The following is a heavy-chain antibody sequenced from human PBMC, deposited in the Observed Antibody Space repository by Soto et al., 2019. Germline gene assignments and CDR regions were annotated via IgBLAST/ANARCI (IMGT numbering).Heavy chain of an antibody. CDR1: GFTFSSYS. CDR2: ISSSSSYI. CDR3: ARASETTMIVVVITSNFDY. V-gene: IGHV3-21*01. Sequence: GGSLRLSCAASGFTFSSYSMNWVRQAPGKGLEWVSSISSSSSYIYYADPVKGRFTISRDNAKNSLYLQMNSLRAEDTAVYYCARASETTMIVVVITSNFDYWGQGTLVTVS. D-gene: IGHD3-22*01. J-gene: IGHJ4*02.